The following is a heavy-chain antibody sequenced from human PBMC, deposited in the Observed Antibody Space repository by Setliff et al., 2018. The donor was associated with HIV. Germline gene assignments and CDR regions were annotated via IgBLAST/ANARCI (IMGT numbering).Heavy chain of an antibody. Sequence: SETLSLTCSVSGDSISRHNWSWIRRPAGKGLEWIGRIFTSGTINTNLSLRSRVTMSVGTSKNRIYLKTNSVTAADTAVYYCATDVGATNRFDYWGQGILVTVSS. J-gene: IGHJ4*02. CDR3: ATDVGATNRFDY. CDR1: GDSISRHN. V-gene: IGHV4-4*07. CDR2: IFTSGTI. D-gene: IGHD1-26*01.